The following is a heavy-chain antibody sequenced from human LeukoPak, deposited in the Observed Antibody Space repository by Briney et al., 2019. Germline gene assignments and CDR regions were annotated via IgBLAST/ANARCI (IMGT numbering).Heavy chain of an antibody. J-gene: IGHJ4*02. CDR3: ARARNYDFWSGYYPPRPGYFDY. Sequence: KPSQTLSLTCAVSGGSISSGGYSWSWIRQPPGKGLEWIGYIYHSGSTYYNPSLKSRVTISVDRSKNQFSLKLSSVTAADTAVYYCARARNYDFWSGYYPPRPGYFDYWGQGTLVTVSS. D-gene: IGHD3-3*01. V-gene: IGHV4-30-2*01. CDR2: IYHSGST. CDR1: GGSISSGGYS.